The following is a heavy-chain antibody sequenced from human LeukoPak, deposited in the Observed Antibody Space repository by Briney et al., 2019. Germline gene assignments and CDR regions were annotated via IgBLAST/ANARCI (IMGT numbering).Heavy chain of an antibody. J-gene: IGHJ4*02. CDR3: ATSTAAAGTD. D-gene: IGHD6-13*01. CDR2: IRQDGSDK. Sequence: GGSLRLSCAASGFTFSNVWMSWVRQAAGKGLKWVANIRQDGSDKYYADSVKGRFTISRDNAKNSLYLQMNSLRAEDTAIYYCATSTAAAGTDWGQGTLVTVSS. V-gene: IGHV3-7*03. CDR1: GFTFSNVW.